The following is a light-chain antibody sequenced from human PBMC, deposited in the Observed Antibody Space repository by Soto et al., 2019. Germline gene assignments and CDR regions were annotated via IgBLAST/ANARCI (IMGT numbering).Light chain of an antibody. Sequence: QSVLTQPPSVSGTPGQRVTISCSGSSSNIGSNTVSWFQQLPGRAPKLLLYNNNNRPSGVPDRFSGSKSGTSASLAISGLQSEDEADYYCAAWDESLDGHVVFGGGTQLTVL. CDR3: AAWDESLDGHVV. CDR1: SSNIGSNT. V-gene: IGLV1-44*01. CDR2: NNN. J-gene: IGLJ7*01.